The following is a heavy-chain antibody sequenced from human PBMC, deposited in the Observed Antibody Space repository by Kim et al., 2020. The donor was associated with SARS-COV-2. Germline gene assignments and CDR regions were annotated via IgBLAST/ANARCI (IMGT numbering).Heavy chain of an antibody. CDR1: GFTFDDYA. Sequence: GGSLRLSCAASGFTFDDYAMHWVRQAPGKGLEWVSLISGDGGSTYYADSVKGRFTISRDNSKNSLYLQMNSLRTEDTALYYCAKDTSPDILTGFFDYWGQGTLVTVSS. V-gene: IGHV3-43*02. D-gene: IGHD3-9*01. J-gene: IGHJ4*02. CDR2: ISGDGGST. CDR3: AKDTSPDILTGFFDY.